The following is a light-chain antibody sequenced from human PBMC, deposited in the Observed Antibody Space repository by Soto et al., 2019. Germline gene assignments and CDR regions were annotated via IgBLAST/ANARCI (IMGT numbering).Light chain of an antibody. CDR3: QQYRTFPIT. J-gene: IGKJ5*01. V-gene: IGKV1-33*01. Sequence: DIELTQSPSSLSVSVGDRVTITCQTSQDINTYLNWYQQNPGRAHKLLLYDASNLETGVASTFSGSGSGTHVTLTINSLQPEDVGTYYCQQYRTFPITFGQGT. CDR1: QDINTY. CDR2: DAS.